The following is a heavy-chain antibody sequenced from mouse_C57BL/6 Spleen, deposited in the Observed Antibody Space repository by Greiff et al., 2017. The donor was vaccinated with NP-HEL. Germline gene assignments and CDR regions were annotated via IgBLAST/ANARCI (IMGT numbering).Heavy chain of an antibody. V-gene: IGHV1-64*01. Sequence: QVHVKQPGAELVKPGASVKLSCKASGYTFTSYWMHWVKQRPGQGLEWIGMIHPNSGSTNYNEKFKSKATLTVDKSSSTAYMQLSSLTSEDSAVYYCARDRDGARYGYFDVWGTGTTVTVSS. CDR3: ARDRDGARYGYFDV. CDR1: GYTFTSYW. CDR2: IHPNSGST. J-gene: IGHJ1*03. D-gene: IGHD2-3*01.